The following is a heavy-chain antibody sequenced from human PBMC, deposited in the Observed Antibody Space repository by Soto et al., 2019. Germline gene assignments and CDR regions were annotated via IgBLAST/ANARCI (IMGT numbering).Heavy chain of an antibody. J-gene: IGHJ4*02. CDR2: IYWDDDK. D-gene: IGHD3-22*01. CDR3: ARDSSGYYGFDY. V-gene: IGHV2-5*02. Sequence: QITLKESGPTLVKPTQTLTLTCTFSGFSLSTGGVGVGWIRQPPGKALEWLALIYWDDDKRYRPSLKSRLTITKDTSKNQVVLTMTIMDPVDTATYYCARDSSGYYGFDYWGQGTLVTVSS. CDR1: GFSLSTGGVG.